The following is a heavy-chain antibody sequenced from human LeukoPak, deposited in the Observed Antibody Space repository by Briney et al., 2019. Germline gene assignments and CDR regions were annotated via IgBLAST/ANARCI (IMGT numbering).Heavy chain of an antibody. Sequence: RASVKVSCKASGDTFSSYAISWVRQAPGQGLEWMGGIIPIFGTANYAQKFQGRVTITADESTSTAYMELSSLRSEDTAVYYCASTYDSGGSDYWGQGTLVTVSS. D-gene: IGHD3-22*01. V-gene: IGHV1-69*01. CDR1: GDTFSSYA. CDR2: IIPIFGTA. CDR3: ASTYDSGGSDY. J-gene: IGHJ4*02.